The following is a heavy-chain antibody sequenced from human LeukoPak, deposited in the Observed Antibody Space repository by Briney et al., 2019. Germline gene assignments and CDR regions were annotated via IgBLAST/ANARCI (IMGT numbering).Heavy chain of an antibody. D-gene: IGHD3-9*01. V-gene: IGHV1-18*01. J-gene: IGHJ4*02. Sequence: ASVKVSCKASGYTFTSYGISWVRQAPGHGLEWMGWISAYNGNTNYAQKLQGRVTMTTDTSTSTAYMELRSLRSDDTAVYYCARAPNFDWLLSPFDYWGQGTLVTVSS. CDR1: GYTFTSYG. CDR2: ISAYNGNT. CDR3: ARAPNFDWLLSPFDY.